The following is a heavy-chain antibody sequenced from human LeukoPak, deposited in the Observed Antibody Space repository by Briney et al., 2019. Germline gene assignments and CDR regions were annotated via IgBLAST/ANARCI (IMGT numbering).Heavy chain of an antibody. J-gene: IGHJ2*01. CDR3: AKDGKWLGYFDL. V-gene: IGHV3-9*03. D-gene: IGHD6-19*01. CDR1: GFTFVDYA. CDR2: ISWNSGDL. Sequence: GGSLRLSCAASGFTFVDYAMHWVRQPPGKGLEWASGISWNSGDLGYADSVRGRFTISRDNAKHSLYLQMNGLRTEDMALYYCAKDGKWLGYFDLWGRGTLVTVSS.